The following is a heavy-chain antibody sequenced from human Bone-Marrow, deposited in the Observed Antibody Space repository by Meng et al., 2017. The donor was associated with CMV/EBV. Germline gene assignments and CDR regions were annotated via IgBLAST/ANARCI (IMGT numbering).Heavy chain of an antibody. CDR2: INPSGGST. Sequence: ASVKVSCKASGYTFTSYYMHWVRQAPGQGLEWMGIINPSGGSTSYAQKFQGRVTITTDESTSTAYMELSSLRSEDTAVYYCARVPLRTGTTSGWLFWWGQGTLVTVSS. V-gene: IGHV1-46*01. CDR1: GYTFTSYY. J-gene: IGHJ4*02. CDR3: ARVPLRTGTTSGWLFW. D-gene: IGHD1-7*01.